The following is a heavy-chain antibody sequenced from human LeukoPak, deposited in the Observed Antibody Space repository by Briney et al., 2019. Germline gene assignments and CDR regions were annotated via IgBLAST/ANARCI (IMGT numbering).Heavy chain of an antibody. CDR3: ARHGSGYYGSSGYYYEPDYYYYYGMDV. J-gene: IGHJ6*02. Sequence: SETLSLTCAVSGGSISSGGYSWSWIRQPPGKGLEWIGYIYHSGSTYYNPSLKSRVTISVDRSKNQFSLKLSSVTAADTAVYYCARHGSGYYGSSGYYYEPDYYYYYGMDVWGQGTTVTVSS. V-gene: IGHV4-30-2*01. CDR2: IYHSGST. D-gene: IGHD3-22*01. CDR1: GGSISSGGYS.